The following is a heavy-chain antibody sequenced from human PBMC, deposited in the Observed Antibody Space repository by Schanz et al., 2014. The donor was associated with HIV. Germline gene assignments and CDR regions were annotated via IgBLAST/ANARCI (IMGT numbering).Heavy chain of an antibody. CDR2: ITNSGNRM. V-gene: IGHV3-11*01. Sequence: VRLVESGGGSVKPGGSLRLSCAASGFSLGDYYMSWIRQAPGKGLEWISYITNSGNRMNYADSVKGRFTTSRDNAKNSLYLQMNTLRADDTAVYYCARDKSNLGMDSWGQGTLVTVSS. J-gene: IGHJ5*01. CDR3: ARDKSNLGMDS. CDR1: GFSLGDYY.